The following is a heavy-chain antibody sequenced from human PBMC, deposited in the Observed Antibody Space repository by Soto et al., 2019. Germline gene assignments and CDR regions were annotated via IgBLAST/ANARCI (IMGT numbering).Heavy chain of an antibody. J-gene: IGHJ3*02. V-gene: IGHV3-33*01. Sequence: QVQLVESGGGVVQPGRSLRLSCAASGFTFSSYGMHWVRQAPGKGLEWVAVIWYDGSNKYYADSVKGRFTISRDNSKNTLYLHMNSLRAEDTAVYYCARDSAPLYAFDIWGQGTMVTVSS. D-gene: IGHD3-10*01. CDR1: GFTFSSYG. CDR2: IWYDGSNK. CDR3: ARDSAPLYAFDI.